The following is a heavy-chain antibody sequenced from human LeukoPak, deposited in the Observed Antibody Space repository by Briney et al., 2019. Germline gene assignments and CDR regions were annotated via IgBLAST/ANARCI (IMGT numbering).Heavy chain of an antibody. J-gene: IGHJ4*02. D-gene: IGHD1-26*01. Sequence: GGTLRLSCAASRFTFSSYGMSWVRQAPGKGLEWVSGISSSGGSTYYADSVKGRFTISRDNSRNTLYLQMNSLRAEDTAVYYCAKLDSGSSSHFDYWGQGTLVTVSS. CDR3: AKLDSGSSSHFDY. V-gene: IGHV3-23*01. CDR2: ISSSGGST. CDR1: RFTFSSYG.